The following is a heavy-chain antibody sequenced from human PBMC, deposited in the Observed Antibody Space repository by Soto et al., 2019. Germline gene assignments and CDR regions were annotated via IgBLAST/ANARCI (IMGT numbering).Heavy chain of an antibody. V-gene: IGHV3-64D*06. Sequence: GGSLRLSCSASGFTFSSYAMHWVRQAPGKGLEYVSAISSNGGSTYYADSVKGRFTISRDNSKNTLYLQMSSLRAEDTAVYYCVXGGAAGTSPYYYYGMDVWGQGTTVTVSS. CDR2: ISSNGGST. J-gene: IGHJ6*02. CDR3: VXGGAAGTSPYYYYGMDV. CDR1: GFTFSSYA. D-gene: IGHD6-13*01.